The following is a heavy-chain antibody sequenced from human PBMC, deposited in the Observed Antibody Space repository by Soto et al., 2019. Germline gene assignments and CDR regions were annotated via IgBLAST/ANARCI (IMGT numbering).Heavy chain of an antibody. Sequence: EVQQLESGGGLVQPGGSMRLSCAASGFTFNNYAMTWVSQAPGKGLEWVSAISGGGDTTSYADAVKGRFTVSSDSSKKTLYLEMRSLRAEDTALYYCASGWGGSGSRTPRVDVWGQGTMVIVSS. V-gene: IGHV3-23*01. CDR2: ISGGGDTT. CDR3: ASGWGGSGSRTPRVDV. D-gene: IGHD3-10*01. CDR1: GFTFNNYA. J-gene: IGHJ4*02.